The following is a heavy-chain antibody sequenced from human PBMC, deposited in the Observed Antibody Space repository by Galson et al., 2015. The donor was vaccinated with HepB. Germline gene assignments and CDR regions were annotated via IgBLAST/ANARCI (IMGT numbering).Heavy chain of an antibody. V-gene: IGHV5-10-1*01. CDR3: ARHGAMVRGRPNYYHGMDV. J-gene: IGHJ6*02. CDR1: GYLFTSKW. D-gene: IGHD3-10*01. Sequence: QSGAEVKKPGEPLRISCEGSGYLFTSKWISWVRQMPGKGLEWMGMIDPGDSYTIYSPSFQGHVTITADKSISTAYLQWSSLKASDTALYYCARHGAMVRGRPNYYHGMDVWGQGTTVTVSS. CDR2: IDPGDSYT.